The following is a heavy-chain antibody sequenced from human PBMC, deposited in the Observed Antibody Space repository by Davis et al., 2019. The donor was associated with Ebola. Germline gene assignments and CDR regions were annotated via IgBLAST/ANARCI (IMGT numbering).Heavy chain of an antibody. V-gene: IGHV1-2*02. CDR3: ATGYYYGSGSYYNTAHVGMDV. CDR2: INPNSGGT. CDR1: GYTFTGYY. Sequence: ASVKVSCKASGYTFTGYYMHWVRQAPGQGLEWMGWINPNSGGTNYAQKFQGRVTMTRDTSISTAYMELSRLRSDDTAVYYCATGYYYGSGSYYNTAHVGMDVWGQGTTVTVSS. J-gene: IGHJ6*02. D-gene: IGHD3-10*01.